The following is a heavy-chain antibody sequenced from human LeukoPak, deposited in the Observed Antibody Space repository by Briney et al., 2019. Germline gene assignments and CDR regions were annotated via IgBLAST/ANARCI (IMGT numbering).Heavy chain of an antibody. V-gene: IGHV3-33*08. D-gene: IGHD6-19*01. CDR3: AHLFSAVAGTDY. CDR1: GFTFSSYG. J-gene: IGHJ4*02. CDR2: IWYDGSNK. Sequence: GRSLRLSCAASGFTFSSYGMHWVRQAPGKGLEWVAVIWYDGSNKYYADSVKGRFTISRDNSKNTLYLQMNSLRAEDTAVYYCAHLFSAVAGTDYWGQGTLVTVSS.